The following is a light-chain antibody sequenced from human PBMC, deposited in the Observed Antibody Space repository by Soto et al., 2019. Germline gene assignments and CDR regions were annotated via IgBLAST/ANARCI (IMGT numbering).Light chain of an antibody. CDR1: QTVINNQ. CDR2: AAS. J-gene: IGKJ5*01. CDR3: QQYGSSGGIT. V-gene: IGKV3-20*01. Sequence: PGERATLSCRASQTVINNQLAWYQQTPGQAPRLLIYAASSRATGIPDRFNGSGSGTDFTLTITRLEPEDSAMYYCQQYGSSGGITFGHGTRLETK.